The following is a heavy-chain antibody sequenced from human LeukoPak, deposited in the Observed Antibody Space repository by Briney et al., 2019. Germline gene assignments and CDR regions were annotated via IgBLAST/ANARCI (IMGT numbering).Heavy chain of an antibody. Sequence: SETLSLTCTVSGGSISSYYWSWIQQPPGKGLEWIGYIYYSGSTNYNPSLKSRVTISVDTSKNQFSLKLSSVTAADTAVYYCARTAGASQRGPSYYYYYMDVWGKGTTVTVSS. CDR2: IYYSGST. CDR1: GGSISSYY. D-gene: IGHD6-25*01. J-gene: IGHJ6*03. CDR3: ARTAGASQRGPSYYYYYMDV. V-gene: IGHV4-59*08.